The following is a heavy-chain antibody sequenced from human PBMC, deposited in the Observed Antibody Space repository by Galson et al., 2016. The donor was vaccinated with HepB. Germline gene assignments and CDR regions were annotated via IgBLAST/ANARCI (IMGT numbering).Heavy chain of an antibody. D-gene: IGHD6-19*01. Sequence: LSLTWGVSRGSISSRNWWRWVSQPPGEGLEWIGEIYHSGSTTSNPSLKSRVTISVDKSKNQFALKLSSVTAADTAVYYCALSGQWLVTWFDPWGQGPPVTVS. CDR1: RGSISSRNW. V-gene: IGHV4-4*02. CDR2: IYHSGST. J-gene: IGHJ5*02. CDR3: ALSGQWLVTWFDP.